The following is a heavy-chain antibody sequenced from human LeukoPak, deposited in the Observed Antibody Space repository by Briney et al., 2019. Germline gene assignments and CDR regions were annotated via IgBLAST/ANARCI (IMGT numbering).Heavy chain of an antibody. V-gene: IGHV3-7*01. CDR3: ARGRRVPAAMGNWFDP. J-gene: IGHJ5*02. D-gene: IGHD2-2*01. CDR2: INQDGSKK. Sequence: GGTLRLSCAASGFTFSGYWMSWVRQAPGKGLEWVANINQDGSKKYYVDSVKGRFTISRDNAKNSLYLQMNSLRAEDTAVYYCARGRRVPAAMGNWFDPWGQGTLVIVSS. CDR1: GFTFSGYW.